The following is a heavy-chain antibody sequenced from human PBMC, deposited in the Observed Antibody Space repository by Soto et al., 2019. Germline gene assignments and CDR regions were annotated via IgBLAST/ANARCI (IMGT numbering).Heavy chain of an antibody. D-gene: IGHD5-18*01. CDR1: GGSISSGGYY. Sequence: QVQLQESGPGLVKPSQTLSLTCTVSGGSISSGGYYWSWIRQHPGKGLEWIGYIYYSGSTYYNPSPTSRVTISVATSKNQFSLKLSSVTAAGTAVYYCARVGYSYGWSTPDYWGQGTLVTVSS. CDR2: IYYSGST. J-gene: IGHJ4*02. V-gene: IGHV4-31*03. CDR3: ARVGYSYGWSTPDY.